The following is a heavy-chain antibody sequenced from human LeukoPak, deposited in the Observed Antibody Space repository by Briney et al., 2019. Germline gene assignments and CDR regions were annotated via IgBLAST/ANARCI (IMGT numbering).Heavy chain of an antibody. D-gene: IGHD1-7*01. J-gene: IGHJ4*02. CDR1: GGSFSDYQ. CDR2: INHTGST. V-gene: IGHV4-34*01. Sequence: SETLSLTCSVYGGSFSDYQWSWIRQPPGKGLEWIGEINHTGSTNYNPSLESRVTISVDTSKNQFSLKLSSVTAADTAVYYCARGELRGYFDYWGQGTLVTVAS. CDR3: ARGELRGYFDY.